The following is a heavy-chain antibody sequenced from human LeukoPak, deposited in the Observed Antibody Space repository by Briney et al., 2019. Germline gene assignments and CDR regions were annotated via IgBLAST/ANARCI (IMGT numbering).Heavy chain of an antibody. V-gene: IGHV3-7*03. CDR2: IEGDGSEK. J-gene: IGHJ4*02. Sequence: QTGGSLRLSCAASGFTFSSLWMNWVRHTPGKGLEWVANIEGDGSEKDYMDSVKGRFTISRDNAKKSLHLQMNSLRAEDTGVYYCAGGSGWLIDYWGQGTLVTVSS. D-gene: IGHD6-19*01. CDR1: GFTFSSLW. CDR3: AGGSGWLIDY.